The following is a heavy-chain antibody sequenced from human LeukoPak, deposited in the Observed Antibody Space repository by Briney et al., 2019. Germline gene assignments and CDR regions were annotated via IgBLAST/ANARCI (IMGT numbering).Heavy chain of an antibody. V-gene: IGHV4-4*07. CDR1: GGSISSYY. Sequence: SETLSLTCTVSGGSISSYYWSWIRQPAGKGLEWIGRIYTSGSTNYNPSLKSRVTMSVDTSKNQFSLKLSSVTAADTAVYYCAREIKKRYSSSWYYYYYMDVWGKGTTVTVSS. CDR2: IYTSGST. CDR3: AREIKKRYSSSWYYYYYMDV. D-gene: IGHD6-13*01. J-gene: IGHJ6*03.